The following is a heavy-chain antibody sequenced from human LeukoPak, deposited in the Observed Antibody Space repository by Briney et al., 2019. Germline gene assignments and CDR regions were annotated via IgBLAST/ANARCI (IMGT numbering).Heavy chain of an antibody. CDR1: GGSFSNYT. D-gene: IGHD6-13*01. J-gene: IGHJ4*02. V-gene: IGHV1-69*06. CDR2: IIPIFGTA. Sequence: WASVKVSCKASGGSFSNYTISWLRQTPGQGLEWMGGIIPIFGTANYAQKFQGRVTITADKSTGTAYMELSSLRSEDTAVYYCARSSIIAAAGPYYFDYWGQGTLVTVSS. CDR3: ARSSIIAAAGPYYFDY.